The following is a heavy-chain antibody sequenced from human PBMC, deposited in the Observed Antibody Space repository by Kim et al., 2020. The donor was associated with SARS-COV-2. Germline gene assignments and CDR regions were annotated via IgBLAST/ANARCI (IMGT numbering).Heavy chain of an antibody. CDR2: IWFDGTNK. V-gene: IGHV3-33*03. J-gene: IGHJ4*02. Sequence: GGSLRLSCAVSGFSFSSYAMHWVRQAPGKGLEWVAVIWFDGTNKYYADSVKGRFTISRDNSKNTLYLQINNLRAEDTAVYYCAKDGSYYYDTNDTGWYFDYWGQGTLVTISS. D-gene: IGHD3-22*01. CDR3: AKDGSYYYDTNDTGWYFDY. CDR1: GFSFSSYA.